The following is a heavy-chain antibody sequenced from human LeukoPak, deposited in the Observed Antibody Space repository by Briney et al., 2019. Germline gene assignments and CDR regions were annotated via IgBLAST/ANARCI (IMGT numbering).Heavy chain of an antibody. J-gene: IGHJ4*02. CDR2: ISSSSSYI. D-gene: IGHD3-22*01. V-gene: IGHV3-21*01. Sequence: GGSLRLSCAASGFTFSSYSMNWVRQAPGKGLEWVSSISSSSSYIHYADSVKGRFTISRDNAKNSLYLQMNSLRAEDTAVYYCARLQTYYYDSSGYPPDYWGQGTLVTVSS. CDR1: GFTFSSYS. CDR3: ARLQTYYYDSSGYPPDY.